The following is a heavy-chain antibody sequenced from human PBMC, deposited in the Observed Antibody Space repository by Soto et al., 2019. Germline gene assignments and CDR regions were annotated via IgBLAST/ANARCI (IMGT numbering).Heavy chain of an antibody. CDR3: ARHSISGTINWFDP. V-gene: IGHV4-59*01. D-gene: IGHD1-20*01. CDR1: GGSISSYY. Sequence: ETLSLSCTVSGGSISSYYWIWIRQPPGKGLEXIRXLYXXGXAXXXPXXXSRVTISVDTSKNQFSLKLTSVTAADTAVYYCARHSISGTINWFDPWGQGTLVTVSS. J-gene: IGHJ5*02. CDR2: LYXXGXA.